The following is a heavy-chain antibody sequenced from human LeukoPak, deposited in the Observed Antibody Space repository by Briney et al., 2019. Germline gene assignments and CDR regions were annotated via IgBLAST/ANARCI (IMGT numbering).Heavy chain of an antibody. Sequence: GGSLRLSCAASGFTFSSYSMNWVRQAPGKGLEWVSSISSSSSYIYYTDSVKGRFTISRDNAKNSLYLQMNSLRAEDTAVYYCERDLGVDIVATIVFDYWGQGTLVTVSS. CDR3: ERDLGVDIVATIVFDY. CDR2: ISSSSSYI. V-gene: IGHV3-21*01. J-gene: IGHJ4*02. D-gene: IGHD5-12*01. CDR1: GFTFSSYS.